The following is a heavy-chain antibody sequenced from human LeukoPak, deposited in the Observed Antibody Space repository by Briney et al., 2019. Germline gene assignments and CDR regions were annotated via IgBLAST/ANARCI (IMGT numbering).Heavy chain of an antibody. CDR2: ISSSGSTI. J-gene: IGHJ4*02. Sequence: QPGGSLRLSCAASGFTFSSYEMNWVRQAPGKGLEWVSYISSSGSTIYYADSVKGRFTISRDNAKNSLYLQTNSLRAEDTAVYYCARALVDSSGYSQFDYWGQGTLVTVSS. CDR3: ARALVDSSGYSQFDY. V-gene: IGHV3-48*03. D-gene: IGHD3-22*01. CDR1: GFTFSSYE.